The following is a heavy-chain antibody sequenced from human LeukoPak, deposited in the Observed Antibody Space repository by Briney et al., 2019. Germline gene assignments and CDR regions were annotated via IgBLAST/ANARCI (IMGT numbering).Heavy chain of an antibody. D-gene: IGHD1-20*01. CDR3: ARVYDWNDGTFNI. CDR2: IYYSGST. CDR1: GGSISSSSYY. J-gene: IGHJ3*02. Sequence: SETLSLTCTVSGGSISSSSYYWGWIRQPPGKGLEWIGSIYYSGSTNYNPSLKSRVTMSLDTSKNQFSLKLSSVTAADTAVYYCARVYDWNDGTFNIWGQGTMVTVSS. V-gene: IGHV4-39*07.